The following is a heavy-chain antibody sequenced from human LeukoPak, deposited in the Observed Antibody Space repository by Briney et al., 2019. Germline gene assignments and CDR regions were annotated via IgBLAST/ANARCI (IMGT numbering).Heavy chain of an antibody. V-gene: IGHV3-21*01. Sequence: GGSLRLSCAASGFTFSSYSMNWVRQAPGKGLEWVSSISSSSSYIYYADSVKGRFTISRDNAKNSLYLQMNSLRAEDTAVYYCARVALAAGDFDYWGQGTLVTVSS. J-gene: IGHJ4*02. CDR1: GFTFSSYS. CDR2: ISSSSSYI. CDR3: ARVALAAGDFDY. D-gene: IGHD6-19*01.